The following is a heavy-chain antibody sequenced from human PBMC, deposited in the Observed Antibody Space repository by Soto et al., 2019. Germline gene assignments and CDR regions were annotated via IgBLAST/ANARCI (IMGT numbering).Heavy chain of an antibody. CDR2: IIHRGTS. CDR1: WDSVDQSF. V-gene: IGHV4-59*02. Sequence: LALSFPVPWDSVDQSFWTCIRRSAGKRMEWIGYIIHRGTSKYNPSLNSRVTMSLDTSKNQVSLRLTSVTAAATAIYFCARERRGFGHIDYWGLRTLVTVS. J-gene: IGHJ4*02. D-gene: IGHD3-3*01. CDR3: ARERRGFGHIDY.